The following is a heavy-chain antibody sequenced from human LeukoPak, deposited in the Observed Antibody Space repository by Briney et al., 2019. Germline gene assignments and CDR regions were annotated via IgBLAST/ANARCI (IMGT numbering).Heavy chain of an antibody. CDR1: GFPFSNYW. CDR2: IKYDGSEI. CDR3: ARSSGYYSPLDY. J-gene: IGHJ4*02. D-gene: IGHD3-22*01. Sequence: GGSLRLSCAASGFPFSNYWMTWVRQAPGKGLEWVEWVANIKYDGSEIYYIDSVKGRFTISRDNAKNSLYLQMNSLRAEDTAVYYCARSSGYYSPLDYWGQGTLVTVSS. V-gene: IGHV3-7*01.